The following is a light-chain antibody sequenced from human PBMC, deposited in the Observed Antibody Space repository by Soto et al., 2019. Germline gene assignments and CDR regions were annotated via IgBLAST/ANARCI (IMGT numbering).Light chain of an antibody. J-gene: IGKJ1*01. CDR1: QTVGSTY. V-gene: IGKV3D-20*01. Sequence: EIVLTQSPATLSLSPGERATLSCGASQTVGSTYLAWYQQKPGLAPRLLIYDASSRATGIPDRFSGSGSGTDFTLTNSRLEPEDFAVYYCQHYGSSPWTFGQGTKVEIK. CDR2: DAS. CDR3: QHYGSSPWT.